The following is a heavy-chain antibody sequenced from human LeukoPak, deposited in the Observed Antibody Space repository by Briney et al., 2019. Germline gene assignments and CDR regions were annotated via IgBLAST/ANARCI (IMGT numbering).Heavy chain of an antibody. J-gene: IGHJ4*02. V-gene: IGHV4-38-2*02. CDR3: ARDESREYYFDY. Sequence: PSETLSLTYIVSGYSVRSGYFWGWIRQPPGKGLEWIGSIYHSGSIYYNPSLKSRVTISVDTSKNQFSLKLSSVTAADTAVYYCARDESREYYFDYWGQGTLVTVSS. CDR2: IYHSGSI. CDR1: GYSVRSGYF.